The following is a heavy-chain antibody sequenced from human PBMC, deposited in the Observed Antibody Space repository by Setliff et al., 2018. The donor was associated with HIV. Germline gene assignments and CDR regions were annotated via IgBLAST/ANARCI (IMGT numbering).Heavy chain of an antibody. D-gene: IGHD3-10*01. CDR3: ARTDYDSGKSVLDS. V-gene: IGHV1-3*01. CDR1: GFTFSKSA. CDR2: INAANGHA. Sequence: ASVKVSCKASGFTFSKSAIHWVRQAPGQRLELMAWINAANGHAKYSQKFQGRVTITRDTSATIAYMELSSLTSEDTALYFCARTDYDSGKSVLDSWGQGTLVTSP. J-gene: IGHJ5*01.